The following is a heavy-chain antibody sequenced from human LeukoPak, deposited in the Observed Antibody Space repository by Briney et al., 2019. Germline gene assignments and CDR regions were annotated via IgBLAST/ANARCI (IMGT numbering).Heavy chain of an antibody. J-gene: IGHJ4*02. CDR3: ARDREDFWSGYGFDY. CDR1: GGSISSGSYY. Sequence: SETLSLTCTVSGGSISSGSYYWSWIRQPAGTGLEWIGRIYTSGCTNYNPSLKSRVTISVDTSKNQFSLKLSSVTAADTAVYYCARDREDFWSGYGFDYWGQGTLVTVSS. CDR2: IYTSGCT. D-gene: IGHD3-3*01. V-gene: IGHV4-61*02.